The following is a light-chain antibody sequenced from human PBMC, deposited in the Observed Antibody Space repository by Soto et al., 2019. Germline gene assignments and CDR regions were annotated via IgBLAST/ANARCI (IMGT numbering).Light chain of an antibody. V-gene: IGKV3-15*01. J-gene: IGKJ5*01. CDR1: QSVNSN. CDR2: GIS. Sequence: PASVSVSAGEIATLSCTTSQSVNSNYLAWYQQHPGQPPRLLIYGISTRATGIPARFSGSGYGTEFSLTISSLQSEDFAVYYCQQYSKWPITFGQGTRLEIK. CDR3: QQYSKWPIT.